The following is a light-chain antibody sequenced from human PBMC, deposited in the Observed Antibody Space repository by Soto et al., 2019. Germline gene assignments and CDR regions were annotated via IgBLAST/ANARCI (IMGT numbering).Light chain of an antibody. Sequence: EIVMTQSPATLSVSPGERATLSCRASQSVSGNLAWYQQKPGQAPRLLIYGASTRATGIPARFSGSGSGTEFTLNIISLQSEDFGVYYCQQYNNWSLSFGQGTKVEIK. V-gene: IGKV3-15*01. CDR3: QQYNNWSLS. CDR1: QSVSGN. CDR2: GAS. J-gene: IGKJ1*01.